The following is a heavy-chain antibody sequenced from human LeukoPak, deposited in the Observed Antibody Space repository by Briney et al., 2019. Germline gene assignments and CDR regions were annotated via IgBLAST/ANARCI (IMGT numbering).Heavy chain of an antibody. CDR2: ISGSGSST. CDR1: GFTFSSYG. Sequence: PGGTLRLSCAASGFTFSSYGMTWVRQASGKGLELVSAISGSGSSTYYADSVKGRFTISRDNSKNTLYLQMNSLRAEDTAVYYCARRAGDYSHPCDYWGQGTLVTVSS. D-gene: IGHD3-22*01. CDR3: ARRAGDYSHPCDY. J-gene: IGHJ4*02. V-gene: IGHV3-23*01.